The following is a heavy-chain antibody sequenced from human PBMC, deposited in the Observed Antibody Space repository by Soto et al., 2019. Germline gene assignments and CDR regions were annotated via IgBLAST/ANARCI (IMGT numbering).Heavy chain of an antibody. Sequence: SGGSLRLSCAASGFTFSSYTMSWVRQAPGKGLEWVSAISGSGAGTYYADSVKGRFTISRDNSKNTLYLQMNSLRAEDTAVYYRAKVRTQLVYKGTFDTWGQGTMVT. D-gene: IGHD2-2*02. CDR3: AKVRTQLVYKGTFDT. V-gene: IGHV3-23*01. CDR1: GFTFSSYT. J-gene: IGHJ3*02. CDR2: ISGSGAGT.